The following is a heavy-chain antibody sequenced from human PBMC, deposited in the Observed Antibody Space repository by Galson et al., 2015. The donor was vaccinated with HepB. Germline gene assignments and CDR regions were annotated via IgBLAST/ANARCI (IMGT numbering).Heavy chain of an antibody. Sequence: PALVKPTQTLTLTCTVSGFSLSNARMGVSWIRQPPGKALEWLAHIFSNDEKSYSTSLKTRLTISKDTSKNQVVLTMTNMDPVDTATYYCARTTVTTGIWFDPWGQGTLVTVSS. CDR2: IFSNDEK. V-gene: IGHV2-26*01. CDR1: GFSLSNARMG. J-gene: IGHJ5*02. CDR3: ARTTVTTGIWFDP. D-gene: IGHD4-11*01.